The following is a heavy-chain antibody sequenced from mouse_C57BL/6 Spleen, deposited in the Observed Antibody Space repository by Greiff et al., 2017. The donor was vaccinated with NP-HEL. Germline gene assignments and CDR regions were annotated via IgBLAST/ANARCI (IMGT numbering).Heavy chain of an antibody. CDR1: GYTFTSYW. D-gene: IGHD1-1*01. J-gene: IGHJ4*01. Sequence: VQLQQPGAELVMPGASVKLSCKASGYTFTSYWMHWVKQRPGQGLEWIGEIDPSDSSTNYNQKFKGKSTLTVDKSSSTAYMQLSSLTSEDSAVYYCARSGIYYGSSPYAMDYWGQGTSVTVSS. CDR2: IDPSDSST. V-gene: IGHV1-69*01. CDR3: ARSGIYYGSSPYAMDY.